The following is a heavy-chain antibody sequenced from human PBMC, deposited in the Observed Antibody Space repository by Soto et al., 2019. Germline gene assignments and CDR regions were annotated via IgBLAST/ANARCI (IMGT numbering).Heavy chain of an antibody. J-gene: IGHJ5*02. CDR3: ARVFSDSSSFFDP. V-gene: IGHV4-31*03. Sequence: QVQLQESGPGLVKPSQTLSLTCTVSGGSISSGNYYWSWIRQHPGKGLEWIGYIYYSGSTSYNQSLKRRVTISVDTSKNHFSLKLSSVIAADTAVYYCARVFSDSSSFFDPWGQGTLVTVSS. CDR2: IYYSGST. D-gene: IGHD6-13*01. CDR1: GGSISSGNYY.